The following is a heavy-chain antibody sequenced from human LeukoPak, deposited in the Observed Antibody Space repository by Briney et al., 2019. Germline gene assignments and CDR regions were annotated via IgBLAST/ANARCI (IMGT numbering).Heavy chain of an antibody. Sequence: GRSLRLSCAASGFSFSSYGIHWVRQAPGKGLEWVAVISYDGRNKYYVDSVKGRFTISRDNAKNSLYLQMNSLRAEDTAVYYCARDPSYLTRPDYWGQGTLVTVSS. J-gene: IGHJ4*02. D-gene: IGHD3-9*01. CDR3: ARDPSYLTRPDY. CDR1: GFSFSSYG. V-gene: IGHV3-30*03. CDR2: ISYDGRNK.